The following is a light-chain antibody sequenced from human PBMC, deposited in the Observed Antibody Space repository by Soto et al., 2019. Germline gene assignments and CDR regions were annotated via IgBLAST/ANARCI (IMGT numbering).Light chain of an antibody. Sequence: QSALTQPASVSGSPGQSITISCTGTSSDVGGYNYVSWYEHHPGKAPKLLISAVSNRPSGISNRFSGSKSGNTASLTISGLQAEDEANYFCISYTDFSGPYVFGTGTKVTVL. CDR1: SSDVGGYNY. J-gene: IGLJ1*01. CDR2: AVS. V-gene: IGLV2-14*01. CDR3: ISYTDFSGPYV.